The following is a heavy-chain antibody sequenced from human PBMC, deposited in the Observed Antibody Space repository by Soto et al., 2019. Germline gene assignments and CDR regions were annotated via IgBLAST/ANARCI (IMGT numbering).Heavy chain of an antibody. CDR1: GFMFNNSA. V-gene: IGHV3-23*01. CDR2: VSDNGGSRGGT. Sequence: QLGGSLRLSCKASGFMFNNSAMTWVRQAPGQGLQWGASVSDNGGSRGGTYYADSVKGRFTISRDNSKNTLYLQLDSLTGADTAVYYCARAKAVVIAALDIWGQGTMVTVSS. CDR3: ARAKAVVIAALDI. D-gene: IGHD2-21*01. J-gene: IGHJ3*02.